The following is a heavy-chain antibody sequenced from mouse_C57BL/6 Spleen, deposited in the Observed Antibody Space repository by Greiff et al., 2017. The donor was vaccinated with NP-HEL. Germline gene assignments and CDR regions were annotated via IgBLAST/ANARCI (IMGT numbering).Heavy chain of an antibody. Sequence: QVQLKESGPELVQPGASVKISCKASGYAFRSSWLNWVKPRPGKGLEWIGRIYPGDGDTNYNGKFKGKATLTADKSSSTAYMQLSSLTSEDSAVYFCAGHGGDYYAMDYWGQGTSVTVSS. CDR3: AGHGGDYYAMDY. V-gene: IGHV1-82*01. CDR1: GYAFRSSW. CDR2: IYPGDGDT. J-gene: IGHJ4*01.